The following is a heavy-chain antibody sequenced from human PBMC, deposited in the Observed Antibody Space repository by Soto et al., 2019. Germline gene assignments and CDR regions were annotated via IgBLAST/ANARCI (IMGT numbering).Heavy chain of an antibody. D-gene: IGHD1-26*01. V-gene: IGHV1-69*13. CDR3: AREILGPYYFDY. CDR2: IIPIFGTA. Sequence: ASVKVSCKASGGTFSSYAISWVRQAPGQGLEWMGGIIPIFGTANYAQKFQGRVTITADESTSTAYMELSSLRSEDTAVYYCAREILGPYYFDYWGQGTLVTVSS. J-gene: IGHJ4*02. CDR1: GGTFSSYA.